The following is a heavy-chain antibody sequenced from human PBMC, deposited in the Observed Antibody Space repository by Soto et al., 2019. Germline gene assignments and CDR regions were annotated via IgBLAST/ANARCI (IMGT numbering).Heavy chain of an antibody. CDR2: IYYTGST. CDR3: ARGWGGVSLDYFDL. Sequence: QVQLQESGPGLVKPSQTLSLTCTVSGDSIKSAGHFWSWLRQPPGKGLEWLGYIYYTGSTYYNPSLRRRVAFSLDTSRTRSSLERTSWTAADTAVYYCARGWGGVSLDYFDLWGQGPLVNVSS. J-gene: IGHJ4*02. V-gene: IGHV4-31*03. CDR1: GDSIKSAGHF. D-gene: IGHD3-16*01.